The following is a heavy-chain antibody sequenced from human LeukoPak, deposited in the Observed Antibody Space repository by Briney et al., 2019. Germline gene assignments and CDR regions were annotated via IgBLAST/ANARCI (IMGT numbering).Heavy chain of an antibody. CDR2: IRYDGSNK. CDR1: GFTFSSYD. D-gene: IGHD6-19*01. Sequence: GGSLRLSCAASGFTFSSYDMHWVRQTPGKGLEWVAYIRYDGSNKYYADSVKGRFTISRDNAKDTLYLQMNSLRAEDTAVYYCASGLLMAGGTLDHWGRGTLVTVSS. J-gene: IGHJ4*02. V-gene: IGHV3-30*02. CDR3: ASGLLMAGGTLDH.